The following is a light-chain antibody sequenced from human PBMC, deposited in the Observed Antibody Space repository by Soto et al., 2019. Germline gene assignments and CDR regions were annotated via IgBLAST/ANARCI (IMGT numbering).Light chain of an antibody. CDR1: QSVSSY. CDR2: DAS. V-gene: IGKV3-11*01. J-gene: IGKJ4*01. CDR3: QQRSNWPPT. Sequence: EIVLTQSPATLSLSPGERATISCRASQSVSSYLAWYQQKSGQAPSLLIFDASNRATGIPARFSGSGSGTDFTLTISSLEPEDFAVYYCQQRSNWPPTFGGGTKVEIK.